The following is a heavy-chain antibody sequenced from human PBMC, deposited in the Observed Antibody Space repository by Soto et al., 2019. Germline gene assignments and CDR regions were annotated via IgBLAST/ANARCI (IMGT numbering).Heavy chain of an antibody. CDR1: GFSLSTSGVG. J-gene: IGHJ3*02. Sequence: QITLKESGPTLVKPTQTLTLTCTFSGFSLSTSGVGVGWIRQPPGKALEGLALIYWDDDKRYSPSLKSRLTITKDTSKNQVVLTMTNMDPVDTATYYCAHRSYFRYAFDIWGQGTMVTVSS. CDR2: IYWDDDK. V-gene: IGHV2-5*02. D-gene: IGHD1-26*01. CDR3: AHRSYFRYAFDI.